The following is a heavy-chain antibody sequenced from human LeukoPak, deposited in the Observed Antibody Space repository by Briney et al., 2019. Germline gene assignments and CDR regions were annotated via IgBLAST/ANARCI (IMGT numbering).Heavy chain of an antibody. J-gene: IGHJ6*02. V-gene: IGHV3-30*03. D-gene: IGHD1-26*01. CDR2: ISYDGSNK. Sequence: PGGSLRLSCAASGFTFSSYGMHWVRQAPGKGLEGVAVISYDGSNKYYADSVKGRFTISRDNSKNTLYLQMNSLRAEDTAVYYCARRGPRDYYGMDVWGQGTTVTVSS. CDR1: GFTFSSYG. CDR3: ARRGPRDYYGMDV.